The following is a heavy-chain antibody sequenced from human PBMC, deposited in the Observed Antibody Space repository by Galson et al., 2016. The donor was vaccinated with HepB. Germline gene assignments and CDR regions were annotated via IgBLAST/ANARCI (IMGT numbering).Heavy chain of an antibody. D-gene: IGHD3-22*01. Sequence: ETLSLTCTVYGGSFSYFYWSWIRQPPGKGLEWIAEINDSGSTNYNPSLQSRVTISLDESKNQFSLRLNSVTAADTAVYHCASRDDSGPYWGQGTLVNVSS. CDR1: GGSFSYFY. CDR2: INDSGST. CDR3: ASRDDSGPY. J-gene: IGHJ4*02. V-gene: IGHV4-34*01.